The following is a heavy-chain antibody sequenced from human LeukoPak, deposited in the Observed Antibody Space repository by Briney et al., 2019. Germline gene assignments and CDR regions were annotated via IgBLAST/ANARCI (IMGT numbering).Heavy chain of an antibody. J-gene: IGHJ4*02. CDR2: IYYTGSI. V-gene: IGHV4-39*01. CDR1: GGSISSSSYY. Sequence: SETLSLACTVSGGSISSSSYYWGWIRQPPGKGLEWIGSIYYTGSIFYNPSLKSRVTISVDTSKNQFSLKLNSVTAADTAVYYCARLRYSACGGFDYWGQGTLVTVSS. D-gene: IGHD5-12*01. CDR3: ARLRYSACGGFDY.